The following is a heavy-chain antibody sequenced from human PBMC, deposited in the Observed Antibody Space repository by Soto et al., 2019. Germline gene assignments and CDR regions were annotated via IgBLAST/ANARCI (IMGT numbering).Heavy chain of an antibody. J-gene: IGHJ3*02. CDR3: AAELYSGGRCCSFDI. Sequence: QMQVEQSGPEVKTPGTSVKVSCKTSGFTFTTSAVQWVRQARGQPLEWIGWIIVGSGHTKSTQNLQERITISRDVSTSTAYRELSSLRSEDTAVYYCAAELYSGGRCCSFDIWGQGTMVTVS. D-gene: IGHD2-15*01. V-gene: IGHV1-58*01. CDR2: IIVGSGHT. CDR1: GFTFTTSA.